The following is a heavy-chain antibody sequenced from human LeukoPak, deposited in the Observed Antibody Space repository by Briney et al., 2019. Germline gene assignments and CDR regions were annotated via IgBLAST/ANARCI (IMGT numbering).Heavy chain of an antibody. D-gene: IGHD3-10*01. CDR2: IYYSGST. J-gene: IGHJ4*02. Sequence: SETLSLTCTVSGGSISGRTYYWAWIRQPPGKGLEWIGTIYYSGSTYYNPSLKSRVTISLDTSNNQFSLRLTSVTAADTAIYFCARGDYNSGTYYNFDYWGQGTLVTVSS. V-gene: IGHV4-39*07. CDR1: GGSISGRTYY. CDR3: ARGDYNSGTYYNFDY.